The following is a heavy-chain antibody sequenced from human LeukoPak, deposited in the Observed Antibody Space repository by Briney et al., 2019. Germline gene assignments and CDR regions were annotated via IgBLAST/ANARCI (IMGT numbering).Heavy chain of an antibody. V-gene: IGHV3-53*01. D-gene: IGHD6-13*01. J-gene: IGHJ4*02. CDR2: IYSGGST. CDR3: VRDFVSSSWMGY. Sequence: PGGSLRLSCAASGLTVSSNYMSWVRQAPGKGLEWVSVIYSGGSTYYADSVKGRFNISRDNSKNTLYLQMNSLRVEDTAVYYCVRDFVSSSWMGYWGQGTLVTVSS. CDR1: GLTVSSNY.